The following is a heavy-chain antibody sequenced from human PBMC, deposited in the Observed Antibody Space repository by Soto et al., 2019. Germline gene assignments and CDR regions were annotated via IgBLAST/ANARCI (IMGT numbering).Heavy chain of an antibody. V-gene: IGHV3-11*06. Sequence: PGGSLRLSCAASGFTFSEYYMSWIRQAPGKGLEWVSSISGSSSSRKYADSVRGRFTISRDYAKNSLYLQMNSLRVEDTALYFCARGPRRDGYKDHDSWGQGTLVTVSS. CDR2: ISGSSSSR. D-gene: IGHD1-1*01. CDR1: GFTFSEYY. CDR3: ARGPRRDGYKDHDS. J-gene: IGHJ4*02.